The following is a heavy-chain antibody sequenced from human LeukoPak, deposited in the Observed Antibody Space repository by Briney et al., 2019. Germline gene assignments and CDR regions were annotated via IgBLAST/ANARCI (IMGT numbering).Heavy chain of an antibody. CDR2: ICYSGST. V-gene: IGHV4-59*12. J-gene: IGHJ4*02. Sequence: SETLSLTCTVSGGSISSSYWSWIRQPPGKGLEWIGYICYSGSTNYNPSLKSRVTISVDTSKNQFSLKLSSVTAADTAVYYCARGVARSSKFHFSYYFDYWGQGTLVIVSS. CDR1: GGSISSSY. CDR3: ARGVARSSKFHFSYYFDY. D-gene: IGHD6-6*01.